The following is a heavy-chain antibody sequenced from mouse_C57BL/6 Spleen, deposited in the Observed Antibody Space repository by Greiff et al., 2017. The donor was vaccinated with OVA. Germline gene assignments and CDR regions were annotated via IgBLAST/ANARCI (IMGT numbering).Heavy chain of an antibody. J-gene: IGHJ2*01. Sequence: GGSMKLSCVASGFTFSNYWMNWVRQSPEKGLEWVAYISSGSSTIYYADTVKGRFTISRDNAKNTLFLQMTSLRSEDTAMYYCARGTSGYGLDYWGQGTTLTVSS. V-gene: IGHV5-17*01. D-gene: IGHD1-1*02. CDR3: ARGTSGYGLDY. CDR1: GFTFSNYW. CDR2: ISSGSSTI.